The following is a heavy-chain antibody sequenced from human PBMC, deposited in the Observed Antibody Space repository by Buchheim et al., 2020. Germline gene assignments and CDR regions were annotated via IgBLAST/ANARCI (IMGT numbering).Heavy chain of an antibody. Sequence: VQLVESGGGVVQPGRSLRLSCAASGFSFNSYSMNWVRQAPGKGLEWVSYISYDSVNIHYADSVKGRFTISRDNAKNSLYLQMTSLRAEDTAVYYCAKGDWDYWGQGTL. CDR3: AKGDWDY. CDR2: ISYDSVNI. D-gene: IGHD1-26*01. V-gene: IGHV3-48*01. J-gene: IGHJ4*02. CDR1: GFSFNSYS.